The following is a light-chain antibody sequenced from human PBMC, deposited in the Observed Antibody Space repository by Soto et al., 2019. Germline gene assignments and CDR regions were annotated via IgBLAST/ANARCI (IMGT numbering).Light chain of an antibody. V-gene: IGLV2-14*01. CDR1: SSDVGRNNY. CDR2: DVS. Sequence: QSALAQPASVSGSPGQSITISCTGTSSDVGRNNYVSWFQQHPGKAPKLMIFDVSNWPSGGSDRFSGSKYVNTASLTISGLQAEDEADYYCSSFTSSITFVFGTGTKLTVL. J-gene: IGLJ1*01. CDR3: SSFTSSITFV.